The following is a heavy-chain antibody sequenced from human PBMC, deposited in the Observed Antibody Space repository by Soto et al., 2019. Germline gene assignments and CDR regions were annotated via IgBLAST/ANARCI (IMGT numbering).Heavy chain of an antibody. J-gene: IGHJ3*01. CDR3: ATQTYGGVDDAFDR. CDR2: IDPSDSYT. D-gene: IGHD4-17*01. Sequence: GDSLNLSCTGSGYRFFGYCIGCVRQLTGKGLEWMGRIDPSDSYTRYSPSFQDHVTISADKSISTAFLQWSSLKASDTAMYYCATQTYGGVDDAFDRWGQGTMVTVSS. V-gene: IGHV5-10-1*01. CDR1: GYRFFGYC.